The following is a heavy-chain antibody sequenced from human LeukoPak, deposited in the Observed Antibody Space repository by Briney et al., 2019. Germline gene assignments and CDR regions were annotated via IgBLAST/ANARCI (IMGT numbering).Heavy chain of an antibody. D-gene: IGHD4-17*01. V-gene: IGHV3-74*01. Sequence: GGSLRLSCAASGFSFSTYYMYWVRQAPGKGLVWVSRIVNDGSTTTYAGSVKGRFTISRDNAKNTLFLQMNSLRVEDTAVYYCARESSDYGDYDAFDIWGRGTMVTVSS. CDR1: GFSFSTYY. CDR2: IVNDGSTT. CDR3: ARESSDYGDYDAFDI. J-gene: IGHJ3*02.